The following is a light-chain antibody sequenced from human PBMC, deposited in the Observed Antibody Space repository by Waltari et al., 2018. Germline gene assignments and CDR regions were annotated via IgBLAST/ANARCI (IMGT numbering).Light chain of an antibody. CDR1: QNILYSSDQKNY. Sequence: DIVLTQSPDSLAVSLGERAPINCKSTQNILYSSDQKNYLAWYQQKAGQPPKLLIYWASTRESGVPDRFSGSGSGTDFTLTISSLQAGDVAVYYCQQYYGIPFTFGPGTKVEIK. J-gene: IGKJ3*01. CDR3: QQYYGIPFT. V-gene: IGKV4-1*01. CDR2: WAS.